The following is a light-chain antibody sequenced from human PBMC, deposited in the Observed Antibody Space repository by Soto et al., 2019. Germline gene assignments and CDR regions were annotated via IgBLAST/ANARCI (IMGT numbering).Light chain of an antibody. V-gene: IGKV1-12*01. Sequence: IQMTQSPSSVSASVGDRVTMTCRASQGVGGWLAWYQQKPGKVPKLLIYATSSLHSGVPSRFSGSGSGTDFTLSISSLQPEDFAVYYCQVFDGSLWTFGQGTKVDIK. CDR1: QGVGGW. CDR2: ATS. J-gene: IGKJ1*01. CDR3: QVFDGSLWT.